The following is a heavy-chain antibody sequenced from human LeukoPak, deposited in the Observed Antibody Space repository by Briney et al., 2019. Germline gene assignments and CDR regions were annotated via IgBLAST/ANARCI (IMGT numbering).Heavy chain of an antibody. CDR3: AKELGYCSSTSCYRAIAY. CDR2: ISGSGGST. V-gene: IGHV3-23*01. Sequence: GGSLRLSCAASGFTVSSKYMSWVRQAPGKGLEWVSAISGSGGSTYYADSVKGRFTISRDNSKNTLYLQMNSLRAEDTAVYYCAKELGYCSSTSCYRAIAYWGQGTLVTVP. D-gene: IGHD2-2*01. CDR1: GFTVSSKY. J-gene: IGHJ4*02.